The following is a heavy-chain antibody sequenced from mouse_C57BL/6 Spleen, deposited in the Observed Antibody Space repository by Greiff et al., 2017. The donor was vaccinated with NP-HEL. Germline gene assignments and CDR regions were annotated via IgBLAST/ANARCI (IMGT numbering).Heavy chain of an antibody. CDR2: INPSTGGT. CDR3: AREGFYGSSYYY. D-gene: IGHD1-1*01. CDR1: GYSFTGYY. J-gene: IGHJ2*01. Sequence: VQLQQSGPELVKPGASVKISCKASGYSFTGYYMNWVKQSPEKSLEWIGEINPSTGGTTYNQKFKAKATLTVDKSSSTAYMQLKSLTSEDSAVYYCAREGFYGSSYYYWGQGTTLTVSS. V-gene: IGHV1-42*01.